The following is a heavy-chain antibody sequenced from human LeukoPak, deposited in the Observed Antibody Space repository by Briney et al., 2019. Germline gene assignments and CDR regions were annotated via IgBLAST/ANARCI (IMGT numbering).Heavy chain of an antibody. V-gene: IGHV3-30-3*01. Sequence: GSLRLSCAASGFVFSASAMHWVRQAPGKGLEWVAVISYDGSNKYYADSVKGRFTISRDNSKNTLYLQMNSLRAEDTAVYYCARAPDYYYYYMDVWGKGTTVTVSS. CDR2: ISYDGSNK. CDR1: GFVFSASA. J-gene: IGHJ6*03. CDR3: ARAPDYYYYYMDV.